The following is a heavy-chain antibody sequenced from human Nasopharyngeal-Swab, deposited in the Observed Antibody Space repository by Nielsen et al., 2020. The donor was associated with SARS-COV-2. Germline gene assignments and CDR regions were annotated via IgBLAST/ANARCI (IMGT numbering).Heavy chain of an antibody. CDR3: ARTRLVTMPGTGGIDV. Sequence: GESLKIYCKGSANTFNMYWIGWVRQMPGKGLEWMGIINPGDSDTRYSPSFQGQVTISDDQSIRTAYLQWRSLKASDTALYYFARTRLVTMPGTGGIDVWGQGTTVTVSS. D-gene: IGHD5-12*01. CDR1: ANTFNMYW. J-gene: IGHJ6*02. CDR2: INPGDSDT. V-gene: IGHV5-51*01.